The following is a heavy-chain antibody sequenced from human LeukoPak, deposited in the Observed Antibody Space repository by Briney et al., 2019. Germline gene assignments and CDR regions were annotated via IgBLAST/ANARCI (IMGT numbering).Heavy chain of an antibody. D-gene: IGHD5-18*01. CDR3: ARVVTTGWCNDY. V-gene: IGHV1-18*01. CDR1: GYTFTSYG. Sequence: ASVKVSCKASGYTFTSYGISWVRQAPGQGLEWMGWISAYNGNTNYAQKLQGRVTMTTDTSTSTAYMELRSLRSDDTAAYYCARVVTTGWCNDYWGQGTLVTVSS. J-gene: IGHJ4*02. CDR2: ISAYNGNT.